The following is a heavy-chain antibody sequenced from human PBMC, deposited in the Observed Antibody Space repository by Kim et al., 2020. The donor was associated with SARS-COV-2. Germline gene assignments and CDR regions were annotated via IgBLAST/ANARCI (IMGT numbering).Heavy chain of an antibody. J-gene: IGHJ3*01. V-gene: IGHV4-4*02. CDR2: FSHASTN. CDR1: GGSIRSNYW. Sequence: SETLSLTCAVSGGSIRSNYWCWLVRPPPERRVGWVEDFSHASTNYYSPFQNRLTIFLVTSNNNFSLQLLSVTTAATAVDYFSAGVYFSDPSGFD. CDR3: SAGVYFSDPSGFD. D-gene: IGHD6-19*01.